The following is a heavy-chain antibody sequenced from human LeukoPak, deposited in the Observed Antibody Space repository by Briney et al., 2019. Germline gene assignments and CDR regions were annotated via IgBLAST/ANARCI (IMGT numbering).Heavy chain of an antibody. V-gene: IGHV4-30-4*01. J-gene: IGHJ4*02. CDR3: ARGVRGRKWYYFDS. CDR2: IYHSGST. Sequence: SETLSLTCNVSGDSITSGDYYWTWIRQSPGEGLEWLGYIYHSGSTLYHPSLESRLSLSVDTSKNQFSLTLTSVTAADLAVFYCARGVRGRKWYYFDSRGRGTLVTVSS. D-gene: IGHD2-15*01. CDR1: GDSITSGDYY.